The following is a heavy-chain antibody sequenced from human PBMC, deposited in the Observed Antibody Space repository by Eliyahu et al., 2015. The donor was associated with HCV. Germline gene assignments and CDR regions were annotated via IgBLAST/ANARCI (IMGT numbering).Heavy chain of an antibody. CDR1: GYTFSSYA. CDR2: INPGNGNT. J-gene: IGHJ5*02. Sequence: QVQLVQSGAEVRKPGASVKFSCKASGYTFSSYAMHWVRQAPGHRLEWMGWINPGNGNTKYSQKFQGRVTITRDRSASTAYMELRSLRSEDTAVYYCARDRQYYDFWSGYQPWGQGTLVTVSS. CDR3: ARDRQYYDFWSGYQP. D-gene: IGHD3-3*01. V-gene: IGHV1-3*01.